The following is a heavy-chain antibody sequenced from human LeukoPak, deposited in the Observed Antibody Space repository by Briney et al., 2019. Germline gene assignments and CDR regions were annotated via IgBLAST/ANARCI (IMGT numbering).Heavy chain of an antibody. CDR3: ARDNYYDSSGSSSSIDY. Sequence: SETLSLTCTVSGGSIDSNYWSWIRQPPGKGLEWIGYISNSGSTKYSPSLKSRVTISVDTSKNQFSLKLSSVTAADTAVYYCARDNYYDSSGSSSSIDYWGQGTLVTVTS. D-gene: IGHD3-22*01. CDR2: ISNSGST. V-gene: IGHV4-59*12. CDR1: GGSIDSNY. J-gene: IGHJ4*02.